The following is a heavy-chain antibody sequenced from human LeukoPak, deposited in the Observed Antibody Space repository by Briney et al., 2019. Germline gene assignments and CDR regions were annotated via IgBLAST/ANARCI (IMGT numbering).Heavy chain of an antibody. J-gene: IGHJ4*03. CDR3: VLWLGESHFDY. CDR2: IYSTGST. V-gene: IGHV4-59*01. Sequence: SETLSLTCTVSGGSIPSYYWSWIRQPPGKGLEWVGYIYSTGSTNYNPSLKSRVTISVDTFKNQFSLKLSSVTAADTALYYCVLWLGESHFDYWGEGTTVTVSS. D-gene: IGHD3-10*01. CDR1: GGSIPSYY.